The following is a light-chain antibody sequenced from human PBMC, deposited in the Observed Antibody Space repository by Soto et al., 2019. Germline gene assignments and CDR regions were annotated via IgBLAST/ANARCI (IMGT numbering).Light chain of an antibody. CDR1: QSVGSH. Sequence: EIVLTQSPATLSLSPGERAALSCRASQSVGSHLAWYQQKPGQAPRLLIYDASDRATGIPARFSGSGSGTDFTLSISSLEPEDFAVHYCQHRTNWPPVTFGQGTRLEIK. V-gene: IGKV3-11*01. CDR3: QHRTNWPPVT. J-gene: IGKJ5*01. CDR2: DAS.